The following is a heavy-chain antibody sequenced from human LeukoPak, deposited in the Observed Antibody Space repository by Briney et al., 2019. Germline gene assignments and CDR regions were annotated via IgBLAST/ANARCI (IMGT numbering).Heavy chain of an antibody. CDR1: GYSFTSYW. Sequence: KPGESLKISCKGSGYSFTSYWIGWVRQMPGKGLEWMGIIYPGDSDTRYSPSFQGQVTISADKSISTAYLQWSSLKASDTAMYYCARQQYHGIAVAASFDYWGQGTLVTVSS. CDR2: IYPGDSDT. CDR3: ARQQYHGIAVAASFDY. J-gene: IGHJ4*02. D-gene: IGHD6-19*01. V-gene: IGHV5-51*01.